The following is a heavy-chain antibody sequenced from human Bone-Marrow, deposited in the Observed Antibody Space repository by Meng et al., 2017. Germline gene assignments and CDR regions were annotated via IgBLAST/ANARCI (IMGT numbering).Heavy chain of an antibody. CDR2: INPKSGDT. Sequence: QVQLVQSGGEVKKPGASVKVPCKASGSTFTSYGISWVRKAPGQGLEWMGRINPKSGDTHYAQRFQGRVTMTRDTSISTAYMELSRLRSDDTAVYYRARGPDVDTARGDYWGQGTLVTVSS. CDR3: ARGPDVDTARGDY. V-gene: IGHV1-2*06. D-gene: IGHD5-18*01. J-gene: IGHJ4*02. CDR1: GSTFTSYG.